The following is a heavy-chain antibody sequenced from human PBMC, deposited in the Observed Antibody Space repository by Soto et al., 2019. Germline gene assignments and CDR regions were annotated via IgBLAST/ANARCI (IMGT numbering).Heavy chain of an antibody. J-gene: IGHJ4*02. D-gene: IGHD3-10*01. Sequence: PSETLSLTCTVSGDSIRDSFWSWVRQPPGKGLEWIGLVHHTGNTNYNPSLETRVTMLIDASANHFSLTLTSVTPADAAIYYCARGREGHVDHHFGHLFDSWGQGTLVTVSS. CDR3: ARGREGHVDHHFGHLFDS. CDR2: VHHTGNT. V-gene: IGHV4-59*01. CDR1: GDSIRDSF.